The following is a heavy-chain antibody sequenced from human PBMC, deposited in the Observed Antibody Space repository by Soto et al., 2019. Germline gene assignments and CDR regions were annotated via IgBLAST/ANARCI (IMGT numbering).Heavy chain of an antibody. D-gene: IGHD2-21*02. CDR1: GFTFNNYA. CDR2: ISSSGYSA. Sequence: GGSLRLSCAASGFTFNNYAMSWVRQAPGKGLEWVSAISSSGYSAYYADSVKGRFTISRDNSKNTVYLQMNNLRAEDTAVYYCAKGSVVVAAKFDSWGQGTLVTVS. V-gene: IGHV3-23*01. CDR3: AKGSVVVAAKFDS. J-gene: IGHJ4*02.